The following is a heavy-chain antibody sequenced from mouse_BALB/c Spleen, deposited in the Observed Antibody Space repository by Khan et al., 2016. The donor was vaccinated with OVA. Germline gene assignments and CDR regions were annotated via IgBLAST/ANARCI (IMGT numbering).Heavy chain of an antibody. CDR2: ISSGGSYT. CDR3: ASHLTGSFAY. D-gene: IGHD4-1*01. Sequence: EVKLVESGGDLVKPGGSLKLSCAASGFTFSSYGMSWVRQTPDKRLEWVATISSGGSYTYYPDSVKGRFTISRDNAKNTLYLQTSSLKSEDTAMYYCASHLTGSFAYWGQGTLVTVSA. V-gene: IGHV5-6*02. CDR1: GFTFSSYG. J-gene: IGHJ3*01.